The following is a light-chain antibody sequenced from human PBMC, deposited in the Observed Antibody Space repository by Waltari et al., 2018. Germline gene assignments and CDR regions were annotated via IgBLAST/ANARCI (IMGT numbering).Light chain of an antibody. Sequence: QAVVTQEPSLTVSPGGTVTLTCGSSTGAVTSGHYPYWFQQMPGQAPRTLIYDTSKKHSGPPARFAGSLLGGNAALTLSGAQPEDEAEYYCLLSYSDARRVFGGGTKLTVL. CDR3: LLSYSDARRV. CDR1: TGAVTSGHY. CDR2: DTS. J-gene: IGLJ3*02. V-gene: IGLV7-46*01.